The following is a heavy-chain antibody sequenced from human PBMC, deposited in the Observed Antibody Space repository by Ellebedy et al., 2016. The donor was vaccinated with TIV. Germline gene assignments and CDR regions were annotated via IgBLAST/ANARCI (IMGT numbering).Heavy chain of an antibody. CDR2: ISITGSYT. CDR1: GFTFSDSY. V-gene: IGHV3-11*06. CDR3: ARNGYEDVWGSYHHDY. J-gene: IGHJ4*02. D-gene: IGHD3-16*02. Sequence: GGSLRLSCAASGFTFSDSYMSWIRQAPGKGLEWVSYISITGSYTNYTDSVKGRFTISSDNAKNSLHLQMHSLRDEDTAVYYCARNGYEDVWGSYHHDYWGQGTLVTVSS.